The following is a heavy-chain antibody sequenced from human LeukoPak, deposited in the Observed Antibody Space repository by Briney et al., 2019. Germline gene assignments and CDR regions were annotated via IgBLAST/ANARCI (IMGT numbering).Heavy chain of an antibody. V-gene: IGHV1-18*01. CDR3: ARDTYDFWSGYYRYYYGMDV. CDR2: ISAYNGNT. CDR1: GYTFTSYG. Sequence: ASVTVSCTASGYTFTSYGISWVRQAPGQGLEWMGWISAYNGNTNYAQKLQGRVTMTTDTSTSTAYMELRSLRSDDTAVYYCARDTYDFWSGYYRYYYGMDVWGQGTTVTVS. D-gene: IGHD3-3*01. J-gene: IGHJ6*02.